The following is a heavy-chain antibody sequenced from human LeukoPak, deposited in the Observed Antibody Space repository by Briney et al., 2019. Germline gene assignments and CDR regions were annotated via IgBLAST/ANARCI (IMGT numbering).Heavy chain of an antibody. V-gene: IGHV3-48*03. D-gene: IGHD3-22*01. CDR3: AREGPTYYYDSSGGGSFDY. CDR1: GFTFSSYE. CDR2: ISSGSSTI. Sequence: GGSLRLSCAASGFTFSSYEMNWVRQAPGKGLEWVSYISSGSSTIYQADSVKGRFTISTDNTKNSLYLRMNRLRAEKTALYYCAREGPTYYYDSSGGGSFDYWGQGTLVTVSS. J-gene: IGHJ4*02.